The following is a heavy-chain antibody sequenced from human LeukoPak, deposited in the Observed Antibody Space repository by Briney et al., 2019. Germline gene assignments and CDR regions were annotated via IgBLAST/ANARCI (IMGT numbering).Heavy chain of an antibody. Sequence: GGSLRLSCAASGFTFSSSDIHWVRQAPGKGLEWVAVISYDAYYADSVKGRFTISRDNSKNTLYLQMNSLRAEDTAVYFCARSVGSGRFDYWGQGTLVTVSS. CDR1: GFTFSSSD. D-gene: IGHD6-19*01. CDR2: ISYDA. J-gene: IGHJ4*02. V-gene: IGHV3-30*19. CDR3: ARSVGSGRFDY.